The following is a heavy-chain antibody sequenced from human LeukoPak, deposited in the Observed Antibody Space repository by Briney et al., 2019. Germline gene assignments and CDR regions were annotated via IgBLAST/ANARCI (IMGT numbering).Heavy chain of an antibody. CDR2: INHSGST. CDR3: ARGGSGWSARYYYYGMDV. Sequence: SETLSLTCAVYGGSFSSYYWGWIRQPPGKGLEWIGEINHSGSTNYNPSLKSRVTISVDTSKNQFSLKLSSVTAADTAVYYCARGGSGWSARYYYYGMDVWGQGTTVTVSS. V-gene: IGHV4-34*01. D-gene: IGHD6-19*01. J-gene: IGHJ6*02. CDR1: GGSFSSYY.